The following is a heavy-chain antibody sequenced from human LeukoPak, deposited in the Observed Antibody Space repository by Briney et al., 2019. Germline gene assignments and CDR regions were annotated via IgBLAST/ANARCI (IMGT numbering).Heavy chain of an antibody. D-gene: IGHD3-3*01. J-gene: IGHJ5*02. V-gene: IGHV1-69*13. CDR3: ARAGKITIFGVVKDHWFDP. CDR2: IIPIFGTA. CDR1: GGTFSSYA. Sequence: SVKVSCKASGGTFSSYAISWVRQAPGQGLEWMGGIIPIFGTANYAQKFQGRVTITADESTSTAYMELSSLRSDDTAVYYCARAGKITIFGVVKDHWFDPWGQGTLVTVSS.